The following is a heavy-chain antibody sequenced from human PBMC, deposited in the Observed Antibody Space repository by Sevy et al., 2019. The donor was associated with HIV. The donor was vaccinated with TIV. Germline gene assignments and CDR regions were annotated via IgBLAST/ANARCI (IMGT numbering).Heavy chain of an antibody. V-gene: IGHV3-23*01. CDR2: ISGSGGST. CDR1: GFTFSSYA. D-gene: IGHD2-15*01. CDR3: AKWGCSGGSCYAWYFDL. Sequence: GGSLRLSCAASGFTFSSYAMSWVRQAPGKGLEWVSAISGSGGSTYYADSVKGRFTISRDNSKNTLYLQMNSLRAEETAVYYCAKWGCSGGSCYAWYFDLWGRGTLVTVSS. J-gene: IGHJ2*01.